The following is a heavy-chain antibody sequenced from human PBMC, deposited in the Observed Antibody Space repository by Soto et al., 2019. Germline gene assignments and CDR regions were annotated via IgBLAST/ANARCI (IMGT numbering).Heavy chain of an antibody. V-gene: IGHV1-69*01. Sequence: QVQLVQSGAEVKKPGSSVKVSCKASGGTFSSYAISWVRQAPGQGLEWMGGIIPIFGTANYAQKFQGRVKSTADESTSTAYMELSSLRSEDTAVYYWASSYCTNGVCYTGQADYWGQGTLVTVSS. J-gene: IGHJ4*02. D-gene: IGHD2-8*01. CDR3: ASSYCTNGVCYTGQADY. CDR2: IIPIFGTA. CDR1: GGTFSSYA.